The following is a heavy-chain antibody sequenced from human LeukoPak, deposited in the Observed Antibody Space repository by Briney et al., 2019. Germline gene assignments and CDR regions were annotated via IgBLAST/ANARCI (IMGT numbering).Heavy chain of an antibody. CDR2: TYHSGST. J-gene: IGHJ4*02. CDR1: GYSISSGYY. V-gene: IGHV4-38-2*02. CDR3: ARDISGWLGYFDS. Sequence: KPSETLSLTCNVSGYSISSGYYWGWIRQSPGMGLEWIGSTYHSGSTYYNPSLKSRVTISVDTSKNQFSLKLNSVTAADTAVYYCARDISGWLGYFDSWGQGTLVTVSS. D-gene: IGHD6-19*01.